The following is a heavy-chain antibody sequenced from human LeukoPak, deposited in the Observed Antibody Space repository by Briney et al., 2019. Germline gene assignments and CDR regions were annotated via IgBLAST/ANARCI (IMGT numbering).Heavy chain of an antibody. J-gene: IGHJ4*02. Sequence: GGPLRLSCAASGFTFDDYAMHWVRQAPGKGLEWVSGISWNSGSIGYADSVKGRFTISRDNAKNSLYLQMNSLRAEDMALYYCAKAAIGERDGYNSGAFDYWGQGTLVTVSS. D-gene: IGHD5-24*01. CDR1: GFTFDDYA. CDR2: ISWNSGSI. V-gene: IGHV3-9*03. CDR3: AKAAIGERDGYNSGAFDY.